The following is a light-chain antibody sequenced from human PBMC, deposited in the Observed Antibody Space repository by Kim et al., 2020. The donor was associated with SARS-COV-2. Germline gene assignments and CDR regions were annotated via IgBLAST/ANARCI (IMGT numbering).Light chain of an antibody. CDR2: NNS. J-gene: IGLJ3*02. CDR1: SANVRKNT. V-gene: IGLV1-44*01. CDR3: SAWDASLTGWV. Sequence: VTISCSGSSANVRKNTVNWYHRLPAAAPNLLIVNNSQRPPAGPDRPSGSTSGSSAALAISALHSEDEEDDYCSAWDASLTGWVFGGGTQLTVL.